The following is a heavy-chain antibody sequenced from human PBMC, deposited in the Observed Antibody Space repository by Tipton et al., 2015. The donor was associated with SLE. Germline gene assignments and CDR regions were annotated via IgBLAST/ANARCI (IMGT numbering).Heavy chain of an antibody. D-gene: IGHD3-3*01. Sequence: SLRLSCAASGFTFSNHWMHWVRQAPGKGLEWVAVISYDGSNKYYADSVKGRFTISRDNSKNTLYLQMNSLRAEDTAVYYCARDTIFGVVIIFYFDYWGQGTLVTVSS. CDR3: ARDTIFGVVIIFYFDY. V-gene: IGHV3-30-3*01. CDR2: ISYDGSNK. J-gene: IGHJ4*02. CDR1: GFTFSNHW.